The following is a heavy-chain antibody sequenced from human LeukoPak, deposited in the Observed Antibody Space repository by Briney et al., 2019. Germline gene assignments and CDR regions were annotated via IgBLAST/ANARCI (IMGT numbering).Heavy chain of an antibody. D-gene: IGHD5-24*01. CDR2: LYTGGTT. CDR3: AREGDGYNFGSDY. V-gene: IGHV3-66*01. CDR1: GFTVSNNY. Sequence: GGSLRLSCAASGFTVSNNYMSWVRQAPGKGLEWVSILYTGGTTYYADSVKGRFTISRDNSKNTLYLEMNNLRAEDTAVYYCAREGDGYNFGSDYWGQGTLVTVSS. J-gene: IGHJ4*02.